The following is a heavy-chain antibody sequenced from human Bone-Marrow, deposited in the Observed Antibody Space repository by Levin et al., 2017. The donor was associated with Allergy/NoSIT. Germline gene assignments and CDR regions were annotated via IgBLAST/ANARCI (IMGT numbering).Heavy chain of an antibody. CDR1: GFTFSSYW. J-gene: IGHJ4*02. CDR2: IKQDGSEK. CDR3: ARAASEKWYSSSSEPVDY. V-gene: IGHV3-7*01. D-gene: IGHD6-6*01. Sequence: SCAASGFTFSSYWMSWVRQAPGKGLEWVANIKQDGSEKYYVDSVKGRFTISRDNAKNSLYLQMNSLRAEDTAVYYCARAASEKWYSSSSEPVDYWGQGTLVTVSS.